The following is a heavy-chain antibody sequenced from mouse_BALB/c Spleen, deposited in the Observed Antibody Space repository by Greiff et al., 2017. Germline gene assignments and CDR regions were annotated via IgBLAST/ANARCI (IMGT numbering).Heavy chain of an antibody. D-gene: IGHD1-1*01. CDR2: ISSGSSTT. CDR1: GFTFSGYG. Sequence: EVQRVESGGGLVQPGGSRKLSCAASGFTFSGYGMHWVRQAPEKGLEWVAYISSGSSTTYYADTVKGRFTISRDNPKNTLFLQMTSLRSEDTAMYYCARLPYYYGSSYGYFDVWGAGTTVTVSS. J-gene: IGHJ1*01. V-gene: IGHV5-17*02. CDR3: ARLPYYYGSSYGYFDV.